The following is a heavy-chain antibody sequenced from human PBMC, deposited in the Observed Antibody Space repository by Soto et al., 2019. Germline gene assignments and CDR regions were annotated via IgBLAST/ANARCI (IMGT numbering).Heavy chain of an antibody. J-gene: IGHJ3*02. Sequence: SETLSLTCTVSDDFISSYYWNWIRQPAGKGLEWIGRVSTSGSTNYNPSLKSRVTISVDTSKNQFSLKLSSVTAADTAVYYCARRGDFWSGSAFDIWGQGTMVTVSS. CDR2: VSTSGST. CDR3: ARRGDFWSGSAFDI. V-gene: IGHV4-4*07. CDR1: DDFISSYY. D-gene: IGHD3-3*01.